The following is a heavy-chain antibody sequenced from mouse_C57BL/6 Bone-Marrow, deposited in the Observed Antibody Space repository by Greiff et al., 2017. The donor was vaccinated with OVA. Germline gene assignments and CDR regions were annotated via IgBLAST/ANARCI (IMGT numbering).Heavy chain of an antibody. V-gene: IGHV1-42*01. Sequence: EVQLQQSGPELVKPGASVKMSCKASGYSFTGYYMNWVKQSPEKSLEWIGEINPSTGGTTYNQKFKAKATLTVDKSSSTAYMQLKSLTSEDSAVYYCARDWDWGQGTLVTVSA. J-gene: IGHJ3*01. D-gene: IGHD4-1*01. CDR2: INPSTGGT. CDR1: GYSFTGYY. CDR3: ARDWD.